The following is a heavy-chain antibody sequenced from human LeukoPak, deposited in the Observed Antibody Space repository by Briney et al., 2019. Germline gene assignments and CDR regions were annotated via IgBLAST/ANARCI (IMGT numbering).Heavy chain of an antibody. D-gene: IGHD6-19*01. V-gene: IGHV3-23*01. CDR1: GFAFSFFA. J-gene: IGHJ5*01. CDR2: INANSGAT. Sequence: GGSLRLSCTASGFAFSFFAMSWLRQPPGKGLEWASTINANSGATPYAASVRGRFTISRDNSKNKLYLQLNSLRAEDTAVYYCAKPISGGLAVTADWFDPWGQGTLVVVSS. CDR3: AKPISGGLAVTADWFDP.